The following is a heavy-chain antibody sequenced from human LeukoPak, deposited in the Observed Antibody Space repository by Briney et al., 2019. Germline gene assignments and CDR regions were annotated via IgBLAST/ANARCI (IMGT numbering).Heavy chain of an antibody. CDR2: IIPIFGTA. CDR1: GGTFSSYA. J-gene: IGHJ3*02. Sequence: SVKVSCTASGGTFSSYAISWVRQAPGQGLEWMGGIIPIFGTANYAQKFQGRVTITADESTSTAYMELSSLRSEDTAVYYCARHCGGDCYRKNDAFDIWGQGTMVTVSS. D-gene: IGHD2-21*02. V-gene: IGHV1-69*01. CDR3: ARHCGGDCYRKNDAFDI.